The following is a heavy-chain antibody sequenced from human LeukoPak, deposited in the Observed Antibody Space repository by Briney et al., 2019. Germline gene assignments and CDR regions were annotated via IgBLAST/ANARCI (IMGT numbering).Heavy chain of an antibody. CDR2: INPNSGGT. CDR3: ARRWLRHDPNDY. V-gene: IGHV1-2*06. Sequence: ASVNVSCTASGYTFTCYYMHWVRQAPGQGLELMGRINPNSGGTNYAQKFQGRVTITRDTSISTAYMELSRLRSDDTAVYYCARRWLRHDPNDYWGQGTLVTVSS. D-gene: IGHD5-12*01. CDR1: GYTFTCYY. J-gene: IGHJ4*02.